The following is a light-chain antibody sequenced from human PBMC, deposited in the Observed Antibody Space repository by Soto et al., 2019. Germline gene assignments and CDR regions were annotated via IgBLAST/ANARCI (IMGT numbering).Light chain of an antibody. J-gene: IGLJ1*01. V-gene: IGLV1-51*01. Sequence: QSVLTQPPSVSGAPGQRVTISCTGTSSNIGVGYDVHWYQHLPGTAPKLLIYDDDKRPSGIPDRFSGSKSGTSATLGITGFQTGDEADYYCGSWDSSLSAYVFGTGTKVTVL. CDR1: SSNIGVGY. CDR2: DDD. CDR3: GSWDSSLSAYV.